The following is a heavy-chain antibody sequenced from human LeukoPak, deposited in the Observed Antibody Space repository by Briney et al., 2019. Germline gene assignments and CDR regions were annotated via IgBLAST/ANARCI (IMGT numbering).Heavy chain of an antibody. Sequence: GGSLRLSCAASGFTFSSYSMNWVRQAPGKGLEWVSSISSSSSYIYYADSVKGRFTISRDNAKNSLYLQMNSLRAEDTAVYYCARDTGRLYYYDSSGSSQTWFDPWGQGTLVTVSS. D-gene: IGHD3-22*01. V-gene: IGHV3-21*01. CDR3: ARDTGRLYYYDSSGSSQTWFDP. CDR2: ISSSSSYI. CDR1: GFTFSSYS. J-gene: IGHJ5*02.